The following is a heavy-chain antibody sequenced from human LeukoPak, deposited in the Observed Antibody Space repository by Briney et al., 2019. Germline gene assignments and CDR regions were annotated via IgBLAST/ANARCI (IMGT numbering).Heavy chain of an antibody. J-gene: IGHJ4*02. CDR1: GGSISSGSYY. CDR3: ARASAAAFDY. D-gene: IGHD6-13*01. V-gene: IGHV4-61*02. CDR2: ISTSGST. Sequence: SETPSLTCTVSGGSISSGSYYWSWIRQPAGKGLEWIGRISTSGSTNYNPSLKSRVTISVDTSKNHFSLNLSSVTAADTAVYYCARASAAAFDYWGQGTLVTVSS.